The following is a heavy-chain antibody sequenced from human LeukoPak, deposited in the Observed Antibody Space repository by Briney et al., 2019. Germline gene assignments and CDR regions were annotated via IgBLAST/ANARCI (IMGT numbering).Heavy chain of an antibody. Sequence: AGSLRLSCAVSGFTFSIYEMNWVRQAPGKGLEWVSYISSSGSTIYYADSVKGRFTISRDNSKNTLYLQMNSLRAEDTAVYYCAKSRGVAGFDYWGQGTLVTVSS. CDR2: ISSSGSTI. J-gene: IGHJ4*02. CDR3: AKSRGVAGFDY. V-gene: IGHV3-48*03. CDR1: GFTFSIYE. D-gene: IGHD6-19*01.